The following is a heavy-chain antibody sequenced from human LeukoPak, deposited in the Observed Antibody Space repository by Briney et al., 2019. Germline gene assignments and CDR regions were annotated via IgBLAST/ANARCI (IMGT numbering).Heavy chain of an antibody. CDR1: GYTFTSYY. Sequence: ASVKVSCKASGYTFTSYYMHWMRQAPGQGLEWKGWINPNSGGTNYAQKFQGRVAMTRDTSISTAYMELSRLRSDDTAVYYCASGFMGYDRSGYYDDAFDIWGQGTMVTVSS. J-gene: IGHJ3*02. D-gene: IGHD3-22*01. CDR3: ASGFMGYDRSGYYDDAFDI. V-gene: IGHV1-2*02. CDR2: INPNSGGT.